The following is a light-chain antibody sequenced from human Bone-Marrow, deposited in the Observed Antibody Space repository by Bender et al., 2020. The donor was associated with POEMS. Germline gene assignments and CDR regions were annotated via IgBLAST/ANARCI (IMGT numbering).Light chain of an antibody. Sequence: QPALTQPASVSGSPGESITLSCTESSDIESYNLVSWYQQHPDKAPKLIVFEGSQRPSGVSSRFSGSKSGSTAFLTISGLQAEDEADYYCTSYATTDSVVFGGGTKLTVL. CDR1: SDIESYNL. CDR3: TSYATTDSVV. V-gene: IGLV2-23*01. CDR2: EGS. J-gene: IGLJ2*01.